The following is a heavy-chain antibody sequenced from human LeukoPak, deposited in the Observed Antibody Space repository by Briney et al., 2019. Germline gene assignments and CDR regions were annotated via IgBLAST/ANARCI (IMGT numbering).Heavy chain of an antibody. CDR2: ITTGGTTV. J-gene: IGHJ4*02. CDR3: AGSNAAPSWLPPHRYFDY. CDR1: GFTVSNNY. D-gene: IGHD6-19*01. V-gene: IGHV3-11*01. Sequence: GGSLRLPCAASGFTVSNNYMHWVRQAPGKGLEWISYITTGGTTVYSADSVKGRFTISRDNDKNSLFLHMTSLRADDTAVYYCAGSNAAPSWLPPHRYFDYWSQGTLVTVSS.